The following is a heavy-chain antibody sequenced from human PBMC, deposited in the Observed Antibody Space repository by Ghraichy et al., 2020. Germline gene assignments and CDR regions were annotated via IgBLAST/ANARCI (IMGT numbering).Heavy chain of an antibody. J-gene: IGHJ4*02. CDR3: ARNPQRQWLVPPRYFDY. V-gene: IGHV4-34*01. CDR1: GGSFSGYY. CDR2: INHSGST. D-gene: IGHD6-19*01. Sequence: SETLSLTCAVYGGSFSGYYWSWIRQPPGKGLEWIGEINHSGSTNYNPSLKSRVTISVDTSKNQFSLKLSSVTAADTAVYYCARNPQRQWLVPPRYFDYWGQGTLVTVSS.